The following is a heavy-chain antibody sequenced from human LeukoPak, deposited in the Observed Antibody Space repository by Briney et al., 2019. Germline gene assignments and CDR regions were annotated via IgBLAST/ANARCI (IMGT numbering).Heavy chain of an antibody. V-gene: IGHV3-74*01. D-gene: IGHD5-12*01. J-gene: IGHJ3*02. Sequence: GGSLRLSCAASGFTFSSYWMHWVRQAPGKGLVWVSRINSDGSSTRYADSVKGRFTISRDNAKNTLYLQMNSLRAEDTAVYYCARPYSGYPDAFDIWGQGTKVTVSS. CDR3: ARPYSGYPDAFDI. CDR1: GFTFSSYW. CDR2: INSDGSST.